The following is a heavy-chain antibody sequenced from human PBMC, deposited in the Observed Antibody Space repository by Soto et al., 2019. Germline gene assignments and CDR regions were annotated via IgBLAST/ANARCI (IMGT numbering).Heavy chain of an antibody. D-gene: IGHD6-19*01. CDR2: INPRDSDT. J-gene: IGHJ5*02. CDR3: VRPQSSSWYDN. CDR1: GYSFTNYW. Sequence: PGESLKISCECSGYSFTNYWIAWVRQMPGKGLEWMAIINPRDSDTRYSPSFQGQVTISVDKSNNIAYLQWSSLKPSDSAMYYCVRPQSSSWYDNWGQGTLVTVSS. V-gene: IGHV5-51*01.